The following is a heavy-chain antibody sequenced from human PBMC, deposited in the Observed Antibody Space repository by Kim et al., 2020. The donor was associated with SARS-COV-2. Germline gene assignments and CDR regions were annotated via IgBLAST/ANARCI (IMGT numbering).Heavy chain of an antibody. D-gene: IGHD3-22*01. CDR2: ISYDGSNK. J-gene: IGHJ2*01. V-gene: IGHV3-30*18. Sequence: GGSLRLSCVASGFTFSSYGMHWVRQAPGKGLEWVAVISYDGSNKYYADSVKGRFTISRDNSKNTLYLQMNSLRAEDTAVYYCAKEKEDYYDSSGYYNWYFDLWGRGTLVTVSS. CDR1: GFTFSSYG. CDR3: AKEKEDYYDSSGYYNWYFDL.